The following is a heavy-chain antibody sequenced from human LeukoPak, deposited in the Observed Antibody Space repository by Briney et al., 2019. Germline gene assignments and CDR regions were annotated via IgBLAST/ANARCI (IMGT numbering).Heavy chain of an antibody. CDR2: IYYSGST. J-gene: IGHJ4*02. CDR1: GGSISSNNYC. CDR3: ASSPSGYWWNFDC. V-gene: IGHV4-39*01. D-gene: IGHD3-22*01. Sequence: ASETLSLTCTVSGGSISSNNYCWGWIRQPPGKGLEWIGSIYYSGSTYNNPSLKSRVTISVDTTKNQFSLKLTSVTAADTAAYYCASSPSGYWWNFDCWGQGTLVTVSS.